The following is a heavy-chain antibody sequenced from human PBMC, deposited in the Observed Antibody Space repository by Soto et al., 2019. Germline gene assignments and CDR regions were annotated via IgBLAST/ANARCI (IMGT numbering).Heavy chain of an antibody. J-gene: IGHJ5*02. CDR3: AKDRGRLGYCSGGSCYDWFDP. CDR1: GYNFRDYY. CDR2: INPNSGGT. V-gene: IGHV1-2*02. D-gene: IGHD2-15*01. Sequence: ASVKVSCKASGYNFRDYYMHWVRQAPGQGLEWMGWINPNSGGTNLPQKFQARVAMTRDTSINTVYMELTRLRSEDTAVYYCAKDRGRLGYCSGGSCYDWFDPWGQGTLVTVSS.